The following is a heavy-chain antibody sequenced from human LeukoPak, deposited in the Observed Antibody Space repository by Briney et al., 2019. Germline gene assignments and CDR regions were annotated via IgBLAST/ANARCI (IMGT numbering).Heavy chain of an antibody. J-gene: IGHJ4*01. CDR2: ITNNAGKT. CDR3: AKDHPSAGWPAFDY. CDR1: VFAVSSRA. Sequence: GGSLRLSCAASVFAVSSRAMSLVRQAPGKRLEWLASITNNAGKTYYADSVRGRFTISRDETQNTVYLAMNNLRVEDTALYYCAKDHPSAGWPAFDYWGLGTLVVVSS. V-gene: IGHV3-23*05. D-gene: IGHD2-15*01.